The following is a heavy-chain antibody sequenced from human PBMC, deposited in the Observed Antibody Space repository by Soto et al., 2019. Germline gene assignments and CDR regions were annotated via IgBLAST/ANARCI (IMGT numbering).Heavy chain of an antibody. CDR3: ATKGGGYYFQFDP. Sequence: GGSLRLSCAASGFTFSDYYMSWIRQAPGKGLEWVSYISSGGTTIYYADSVKGRFTISRDDAKNSLFLQMNSLRPEDTAVYFCATKGGGYYFQFDPWGRGTLVTVSS. V-gene: IGHV3-11*01. J-gene: IGHJ5*02. CDR1: GFTFSDYY. D-gene: IGHD3-22*01. CDR2: ISSGGTTI.